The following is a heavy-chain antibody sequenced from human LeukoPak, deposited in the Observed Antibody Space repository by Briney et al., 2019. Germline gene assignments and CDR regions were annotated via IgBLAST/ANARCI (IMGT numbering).Heavy chain of an antibody. D-gene: IGHD6-13*01. CDR2: INPNSGGT. CDR1: GYTFTGYY. V-gene: IGHV1-2*02. CDR3: AREVAAAGSPLFDY. Sequence: ASVKVSCKASGYTFTGYYMHWVRQAPGQGLEWMGWINPNSGGTNYAQKFQGRVTTTRDTSISTAYMELSRLRSDDTAVYYCAREVAAAGSPLFDYWGQGTLVTVSS. J-gene: IGHJ4*02.